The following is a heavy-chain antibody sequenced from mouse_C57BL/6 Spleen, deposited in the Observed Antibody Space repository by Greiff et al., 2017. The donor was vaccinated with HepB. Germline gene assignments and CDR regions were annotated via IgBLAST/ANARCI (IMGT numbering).Heavy chain of an antibody. J-gene: IGHJ2*01. CDR3: TRKRSLDYYGSSFDY. CDR1: GYTFTDYE. V-gene: IGHV1-15*01. CDR2: IDPETGGT. Sequence: QVQLQQSGAELVRPGASVTLSCKASGYTFTDYEMHWVKQTPVHGLEWIGAIDPETGGTAYNQKFKGKAMLTADKSSSTAYMELRSLTSEDSAVYYCTRKRSLDYYGSSFDYWGQGTTLTVSS. D-gene: IGHD1-1*01.